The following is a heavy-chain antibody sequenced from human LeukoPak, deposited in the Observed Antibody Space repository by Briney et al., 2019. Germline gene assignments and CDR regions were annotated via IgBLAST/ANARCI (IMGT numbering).Heavy chain of an antibody. J-gene: IGHJ2*01. Sequence: SETLSLTCAVYGGSFSGYYWSWIRQPAGKGLEWIGRIYTSGSTNYNPSLKSRVTMSVDTSKNQFSLKLSSVTAADTAVYYCARESLSIAVAGFVYWYFDLWGRGTLVTVSS. CDR2: IYTSGST. CDR3: ARESLSIAVAGFVYWYFDL. CDR1: GGSFSGYY. V-gene: IGHV4-4*07. D-gene: IGHD6-19*01.